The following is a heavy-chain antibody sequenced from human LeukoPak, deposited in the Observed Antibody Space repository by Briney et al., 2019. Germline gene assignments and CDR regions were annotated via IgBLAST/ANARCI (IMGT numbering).Heavy chain of an antibody. CDR1: GGSISSYY. J-gene: IGHJ5*02. Sequence: SETLSLTCTVSGGSISSYYWSWIRQPPGKGLEWIGSIYYSGSTYYNPSLKSRVTISVDTSKNQFSLKLSSVTAADTAVYYCARLPREEITIFGVVIIPDNWFDPWGQGTLVTVSS. V-gene: IGHV4-39*01. D-gene: IGHD3-3*01. CDR2: IYYSGST. CDR3: ARLPREEITIFGVVIIPDNWFDP.